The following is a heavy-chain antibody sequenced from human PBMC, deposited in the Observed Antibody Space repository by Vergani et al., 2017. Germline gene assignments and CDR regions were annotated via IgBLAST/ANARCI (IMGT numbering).Heavy chain of an antibody. Sequence: VQLQESGPGLVKPSETLSLTCTVSGGSISSYYWSWIRQPPGKGLEWVSAISGSGGSTYYADSVKGRFTISRDNSKNTLYLQMNSLRAEDTAVYYCAKIVVPAAIRYYGMDVWGQGTTVTVSS. CDR2: ISGSGGST. CDR3: AKIVVPAAIRYYGMDV. J-gene: IGHJ6*02. CDR1: GGSISSYY. D-gene: IGHD2-2*02. V-gene: IGHV3-23*01.